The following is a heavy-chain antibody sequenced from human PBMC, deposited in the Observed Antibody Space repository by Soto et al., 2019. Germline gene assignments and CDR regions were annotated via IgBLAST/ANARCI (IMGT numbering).Heavy chain of an antibody. CDR1: GYPLTGYY. CDR3: ARPPGYISDWYYFDL. V-gene: IGHV1-2*02. CDR2: ISPKSGGT. J-gene: IGHJ4*02. Sequence: GSVEVFCKASGYPLTGYYMHWVRQAPGQGFEWMGRISPKSGGTNYAQKFQGRVTMTWDTSLNTAYMELSSLISEDTAVYYCARPPGYISDWYYFDLWGQGTLVTVSS. D-gene: IGHD6-19*01.